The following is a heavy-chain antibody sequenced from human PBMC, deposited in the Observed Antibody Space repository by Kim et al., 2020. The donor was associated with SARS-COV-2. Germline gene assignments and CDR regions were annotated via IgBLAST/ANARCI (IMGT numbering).Heavy chain of an antibody. Sequence: GGSLRLSCAASGFTFSRYWMTWVRLAPGKGLEWVANIKEDGSEQHYGDSVKGRFSISRDNAKNALYLQMSSLRVEDTAVYYCSKEHWGPEYWGQGTLVT. CDR1: GFTFSRYW. CDR3: SKEHWGPEY. CDR2: IKEDGSEQ. D-gene: IGHD7-27*01. V-gene: IGHV3-7*01. J-gene: IGHJ4*02.